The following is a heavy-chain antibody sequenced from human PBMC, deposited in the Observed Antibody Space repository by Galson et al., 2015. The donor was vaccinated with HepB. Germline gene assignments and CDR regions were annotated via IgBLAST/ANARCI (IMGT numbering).Heavy chain of an antibody. Sequence: SLRLSCAASGFTFSSYAMSWVRQAPGKGLEWVAAINNNGGSTYYADSMKGRFTVTRDNSKNTLYLEMNSLRAEDTARYYCAKDRESASYYLGYLQHWGQGALVTVSS. D-gene: IGHD1-26*01. V-gene: IGHV3-23*01. CDR2: INNNGGST. CDR1: GFTFSSYA. CDR3: AKDRESASYYLGYLQH. J-gene: IGHJ1*01.